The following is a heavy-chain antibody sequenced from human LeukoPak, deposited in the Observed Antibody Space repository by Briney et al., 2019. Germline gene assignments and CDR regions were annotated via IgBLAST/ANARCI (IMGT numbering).Heavy chain of an antibody. J-gene: IGHJ4*02. V-gene: IGHV1-46*01. CDR1: GYIFTSYH. CDR2: INPNGGST. CDR3: ARDLGDTIIGY. D-gene: IGHD5-24*01. Sequence: ASVKVSCKASGYIFTSYHLHWVRQAPGQGLEWMGIINPNGGSTNYAQKFQGRFIMTRDTSTSTVYMELSSLRSEDTAVYYCARDLGDTIIGYWGQGTLVTVSS.